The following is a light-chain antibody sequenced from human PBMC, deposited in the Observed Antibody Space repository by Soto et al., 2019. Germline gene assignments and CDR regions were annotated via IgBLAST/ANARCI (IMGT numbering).Light chain of an antibody. Sequence: EIVLTQPPCTLSFSPGQRATLSCRASESISRDYLAWYQQRLGQAPRLLIYGASSGATGIPDRFSGSGSGTDFTLTISRLEPEDFAIYYCQQYGGVPYTFGQGTKVDI. J-gene: IGKJ2*01. CDR1: ESISRDY. CDR3: QQYGGVPYT. V-gene: IGKV3-20*01. CDR2: GAS.